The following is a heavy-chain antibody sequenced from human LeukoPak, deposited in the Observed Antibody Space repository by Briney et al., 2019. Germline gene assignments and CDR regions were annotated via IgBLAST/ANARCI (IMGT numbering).Heavy chain of an antibody. CDR2: ISYDGSDK. CDR1: GFTFSSYA. Sequence: PGRSLRLSCAASGFTFSSYAMHWVRQAPGKGLEWVAVISYDGSDKYYADSVKGRFTISRDNSKNTLYLQMNSLRAEDTAVYYCAKEGRWLQLRRGYFDYWGQGTLVTVSS. CDR3: AKEGRWLQLRRGYFDY. J-gene: IGHJ4*02. V-gene: IGHV3-30-3*01. D-gene: IGHD5-24*01.